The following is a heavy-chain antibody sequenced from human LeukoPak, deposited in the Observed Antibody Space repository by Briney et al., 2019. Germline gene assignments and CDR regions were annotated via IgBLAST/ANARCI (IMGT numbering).Heavy chain of an antibody. CDR3: AKSPFDCGGDCSHAFDI. CDR2: ISGSGGST. D-gene: IGHD2-21*02. CDR1: GFPFSSYA. V-gene: IGHV3-23*01. Sequence: PGGSLRLSCAASGFPFSSYAMSWVRQAPGKGLEWVSAISGSGGSTYYADSVKGRFTISRDNSKNTLYLQMNSLRAEDTAVYYCAKSPFDCGGDCSHAFDIWGQGTMVTVSS. J-gene: IGHJ3*02.